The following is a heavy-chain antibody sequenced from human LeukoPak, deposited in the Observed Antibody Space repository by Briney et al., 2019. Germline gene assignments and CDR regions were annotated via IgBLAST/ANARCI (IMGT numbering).Heavy chain of an antibody. Sequence: PSGTLSLTCAVSGGSISSSNWWSWVRQPPGKGLEWIGEIYHSGSTNYNPSLKSRVTISVDESKNQFSLKLSSVTAADTAVYYCAREKGYCSSTSCYFRYYYGMDVWGQGTTVTVSS. V-gene: IGHV4-4*02. CDR2: IYHSGST. D-gene: IGHD2-2*01. CDR3: AREKGYCSSTSCYFRYYYGMDV. J-gene: IGHJ6*02. CDR1: GGSISSSNW.